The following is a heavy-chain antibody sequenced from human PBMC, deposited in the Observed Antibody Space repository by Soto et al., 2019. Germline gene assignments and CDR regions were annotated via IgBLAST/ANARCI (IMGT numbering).Heavy chain of an antibody. Sequence: QVQLVQSGTEVKKPGSSVKVSCKACGSTFRNYPINWVRQAPGQGLEWMGSIFPLTDIPDYAQNFQTRLTISADKSTSTAYMELSSLTSDDTAMYFCARGPLVVLNYFESWGQGTLGTVSS. CDR1: GSTFRNYP. J-gene: IGHJ4*02. CDR2: IFPLTDIP. V-gene: IGHV1-69*02. CDR3: ARGPLVVLNYFES.